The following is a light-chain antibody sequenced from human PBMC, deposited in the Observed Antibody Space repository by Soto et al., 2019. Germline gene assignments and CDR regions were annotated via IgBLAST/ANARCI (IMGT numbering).Light chain of an antibody. CDR2: GAS. Sequence: EIVLMQTPGTLSLSPGERATLSCRASQSVTSSHLAWYQQKPGQAPRLLIYGASTRATGIPDRFSGSGSDTDFSLTIRRLDPEDFAMYYCLLYFSPDRYTFGPGTKVQIK. CDR1: QSVTSSH. V-gene: IGKV3-20*01. CDR3: LLYFSPDRYT. J-gene: IGKJ2*01.